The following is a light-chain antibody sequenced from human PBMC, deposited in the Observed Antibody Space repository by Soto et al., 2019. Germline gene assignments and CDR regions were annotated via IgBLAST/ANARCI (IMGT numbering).Light chain of an antibody. J-gene: IGLJ2*01. Sequence: QSVLTQPPSVSGTPGQTVTISCSRTTSNIGSNAVNWYQQFPGSAPKVLMFSDSHRPSGVPDRFSGSKSGTSASLVISGLQSEDEAHYYCAAWDDGLNGLVVFGGGTRLTVL. V-gene: IGLV1-44*01. CDR3: AAWDDGLNGLVV. CDR2: SDS. CDR1: TSNIGSNA.